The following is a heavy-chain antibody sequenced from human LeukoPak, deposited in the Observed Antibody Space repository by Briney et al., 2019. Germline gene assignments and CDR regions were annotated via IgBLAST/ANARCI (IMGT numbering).Heavy chain of an antibody. D-gene: IGHD4-23*01. Sequence: SETLSLTCTVSGGSISSGDSYWSWIRQHPGEGLEWVGYVYYSGSAYYNPSLRSRATVSVHTSRNQFSLNLTSVTAADTAVYYCARLSVTTVVKHFDYWGQGALVTVSS. CDR1: GGSISSGDSY. J-gene: IGHJ4*02. CDR3: ARLSVTTVVKHFDY. V-gene: IGHV4-31*03. CDR2: VYYSGSA.